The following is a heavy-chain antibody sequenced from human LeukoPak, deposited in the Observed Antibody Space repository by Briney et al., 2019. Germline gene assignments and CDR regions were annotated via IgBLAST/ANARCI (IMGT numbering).Heavy chain of an antibody. V-gene: IGHV3-43D*03. Sequence: GGSLRLSCAASGFSFDDYAMHWLRQPPGKGLEWVSLITWDASKAYYADSVKGRFTISRDNSKNTLYLQMNSLRAEDTAVYYCAKAEGYCSSTSCYAVDYWGQGTLVTVSS. CDR3: AKAEGYCSSTSCYAVDY. D-gene: IGHD2-2*01. CDR2: ITWDASKA. CDR1: GFSFDDYA. J-gene: IGHJ4*02.